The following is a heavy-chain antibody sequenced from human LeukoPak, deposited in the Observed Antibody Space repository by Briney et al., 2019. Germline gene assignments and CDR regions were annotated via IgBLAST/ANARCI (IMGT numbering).Heavy chain of an antibody. CDR3: AREMGPVGAETGDAFDI. J-gene: IGHJ3*02. CDR1: GFTFSDYY. CDR2: IRSSSSYT. V-gene: IGHV3-11*05. Sequence: GGSLRLSCAASGFTFSDYYMSWIRQAPGKGLEWVSYIRSSSSYTNYADSVKGRFTISRDIAKNSLYLQMNSLRAEATAVYYCAREMGPVGAETGDAFDIWGQGTMVTVSS. D-gene: IGHD1-26*01.